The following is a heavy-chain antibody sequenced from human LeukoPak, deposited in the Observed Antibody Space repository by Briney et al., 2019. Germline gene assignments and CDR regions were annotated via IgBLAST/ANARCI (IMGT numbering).Heavy chain of an antibody. Sequence: GGSLRLSCAASGFTFNSYAMSWVRQAPGEGGVWVSDIKGSGARAYYPDAVKGRFTISRDNSKNTLYLQMNSLRDEVTAVYYCAKGPDSSGYGYYYGMVVWGQGTTVTVSS. V-gene: IGHV3-23*01. J-gene: IGHJ6*02. D-gene: IGHD3-22*01. CDR1: GFTFNSYA. CDR2: IKGSGARA. CDR3: AKGPDSSGYGYYYGMVV.